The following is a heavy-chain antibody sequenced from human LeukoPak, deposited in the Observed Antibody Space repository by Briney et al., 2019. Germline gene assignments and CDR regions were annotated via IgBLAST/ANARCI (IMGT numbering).Heavy chain of an antibody. CDR1: GGSFSGYY. CDR3: ARSLGSYGSGSYSDY. D-gene: IGHD3-10*01. J-gene: IGHJ4*02. V-gene: IGHV4-34*01. CDR2: INHSGST. Sequence: PSETLSLTCAVYGGSFSGYYWSWIRQPPGKGLEWIGEINHSGSTNYNPSLKSRVTISVDTSKNQFSLKLSSVTAADTAVYYCARSLGSYGSGSYSDYWGQGTLVTVSS.